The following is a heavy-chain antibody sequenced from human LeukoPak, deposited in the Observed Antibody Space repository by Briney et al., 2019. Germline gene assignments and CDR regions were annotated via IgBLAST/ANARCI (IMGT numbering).Heavy chain of an antibody. CDR3: ARDLGTAAGPGYNWFDP. V-gene: IGHV4-59*01. D-gene: IGHD6-13*01. CDR1: GGSISSYY. CDR2: IYYSGST. J-gene: IGHJ5*02. Sequence: SETLSLTCTVSGGSISSYYWSWIRQPPGKGLEWIGYIYYSGSTNYNPSLKSRVTISVDTSKNQFSLKLSSVTAADTAVYYCARDLGTAAGPGYNWFDPWGQGTLVTVSS.